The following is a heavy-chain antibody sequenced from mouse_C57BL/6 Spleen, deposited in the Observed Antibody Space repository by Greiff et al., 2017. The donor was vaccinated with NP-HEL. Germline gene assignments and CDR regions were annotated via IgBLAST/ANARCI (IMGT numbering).Heavy chain of an antibody. Sequence: EVKLQESEGGLVQPGSSMKLSCTASGFTFSDYYMAWVRQVPEKGLEWVANINYDGSSTYYLDSLKSRFIISRDNAKNILYLQMSSLKSEDTATYYCARERLGPNYFDYWGQGTTLTVSS. D-gene: IGHD4-1*01. CDR1: GFTFSDYY. CDR3: ARERLGPNYFDY. V-gene: IGHV5-16*01. CDR2: INYDGSST. J-gene: IGHJ2*01.